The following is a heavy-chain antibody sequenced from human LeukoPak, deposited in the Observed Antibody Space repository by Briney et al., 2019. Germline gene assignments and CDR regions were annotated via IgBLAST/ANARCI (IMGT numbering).Heavy chain of an antibody. J-gene: IGHJ4*02. CDR3: VKVRYSKSWYSSDY. D-gene: IGHD6-13*01. V-gene: IGHV3-30*14. CDR1: GFTYSAFA. CDR2: ISYDASNK. Sequence: GGSLRLSCAASGFTYSAFAMHWARQAPGKGLEWVAAISYDASNKYYAVSVRGRFTISRDNSKNTLYLQMSSLRAEDTAVYYCVKVRYSKSWYSSDYWGQGTLVTVSS.